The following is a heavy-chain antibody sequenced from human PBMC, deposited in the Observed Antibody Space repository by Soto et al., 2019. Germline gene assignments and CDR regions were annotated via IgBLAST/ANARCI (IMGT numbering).Heavy chain of an antibody. V-gene: IGHV3-13*01. Sequence: EVQLVESGGGLVQPGGSLRLTCAASGFTFRSFDFHWVRQATGKGLEWVATIGTIGDTYYPVSVKGRFTVSRENANSVVSLQMDSLTVEDTAVYFCVRGQEVGAHFFDSWGQGTPVTVSS. CDR1: GFTFRSFD. CDR2: IGTIGDT. J-gene: IGHJ4*02. D-gene: IGHD2-15*01. CDR3: VRGQEVGAHFFDS.